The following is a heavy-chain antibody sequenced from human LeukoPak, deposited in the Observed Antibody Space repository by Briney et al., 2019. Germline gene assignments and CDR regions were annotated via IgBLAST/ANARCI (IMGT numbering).Heavy chain of an antibody. CDR1: GYTFTDYY. D-gene: IGHD6-6*01. CDR3: ARTSIAARRADFDY. CDR2: INPNSGGGT. V-gene: IGHV1-2*02. J-gene: IGHJ4*02. Sequence: GASVKVSCKASGYTFTDYYIHWVRQAPGQGFEWMGWINPNSGGGTNYVQKFQGRVTMTRDTSISTAYMELSSLRSDDTAVYYCARTSIAARRADFDYWGQGTLVTVSS.